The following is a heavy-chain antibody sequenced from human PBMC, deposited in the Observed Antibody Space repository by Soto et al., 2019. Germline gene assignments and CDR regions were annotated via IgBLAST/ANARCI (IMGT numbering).Heavy chain of an antibody. CDR2: IFWDDDK. CDR1: GFSLSTHGVG. J-gene: IGHJ4*02. Sequence: QITLKESGPTLVKPTQTLTLTCTFSGFSLSTHGVGVGWVRQPPGKALEWLALIFWDDDKRYSPSLKSRLTITKDTSNNQVVLTMTNMDPVDTATYYCASSTGYRIFDCWGQGTLVAVSS. CDR3: ASSTGYRIFDC. V-gene: IGHV2-5*02. D-gene: IGHD3-9*01.